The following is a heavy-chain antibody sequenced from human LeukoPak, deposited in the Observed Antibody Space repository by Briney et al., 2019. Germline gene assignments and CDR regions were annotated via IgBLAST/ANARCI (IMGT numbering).Heavy chain of an antibody. CDR2: ISHTGVTT. CDR3: ARVGDWNDLVY. D-gene: IGHD1-1*01. CDR1: GGSISPYY. J-gene: IGHJ4*02. V-gene: IGHV4-59*01. Sequence: SETLSLTCTVSGGSISPYYWSWIRQPPGEGLECIGYISHTGVTTNYNPSLKSRVTMSVDTSKNQFSLKLSSVPAADTAVYYCARVGDWNDLVYWGQGALVTVSS.